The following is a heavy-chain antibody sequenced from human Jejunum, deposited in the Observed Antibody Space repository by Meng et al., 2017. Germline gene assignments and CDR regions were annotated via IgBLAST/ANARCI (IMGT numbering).Heavy chain of an antibody. CDR3: ARYRDSIDY. V-gene: IGHV3-7*01. CDR2: IKNDGSEK. D-gene: IGHD1-14*01. Sequence: LSLTCAASGFTFSNHWMSWVRQAPGKGLEWVANIKNDGSEKYYVDSVKGRFTISRDNAQSSLSLQMNSLRAEDTAVYYCARYRDSIDYWGQGTLVTVSS. CDR1: GFTFSNHW. J-gene: IGHJ4*02.